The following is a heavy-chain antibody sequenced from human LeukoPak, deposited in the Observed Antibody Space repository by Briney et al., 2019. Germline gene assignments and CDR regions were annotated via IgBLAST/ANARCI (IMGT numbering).Heavy chain of an antibody. CDR2: ISYDGSNK. D-gene: IGHD5-12*01. J-gene: IGHJ4*02. CDR3: AKDGSGYDYDY. CDR1: GFTFSSYG. Sequence: GGSLRLSCAASGFTFSSYGMHWVRQAPGKGLEWVAVISYDGSNKYYADSVKGRFTISRDNSKNTLYLQVNSLRAEDTAVYYCAKDGSGYDYDYWGQGTLVTVSS. V-gene: IGHV3-30*18.